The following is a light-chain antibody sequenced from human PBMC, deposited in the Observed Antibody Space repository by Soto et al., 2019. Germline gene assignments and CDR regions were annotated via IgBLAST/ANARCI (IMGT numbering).Light chain of an antibody. CDR2: DVI. V-gene: IGLV2-11*01. Sequence: QSALTQPRSVSGSPGQSVTISCTGTSSDVGGYNYVSWYQQHPGKAPKLMIYDVIKRPSGVPDRFSGSKSGNTASLTISGLQDEDEADYSCCSYAGTYPLWVFAGGTKLTVL. J-gene: IGLJ3*02. CDR1: SSDVGGYNY. CDR3: CSYAGTYPLWV.